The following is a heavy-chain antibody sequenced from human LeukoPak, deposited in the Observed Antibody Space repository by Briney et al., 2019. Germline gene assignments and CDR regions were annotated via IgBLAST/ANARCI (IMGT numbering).Heavy chain of an antibody. D-gene: IGHD6-13*01. CDR2: TNHSGST. Sequence: SETLSLTCAVYGGSFSGYYWSWIRQPPGKGLEWIGETNHSGSTNYNPSLKSRVTISVDTSKNQFSLKLSSVTAADTAVYYCARVRSRRYFDYWGQGTLVTVSS. CDR1: GGSFSGYY. J-gene: IGHJ4*02. CDR3: ARVRSRRYFDY. V-gene: IGHV4-34*01.